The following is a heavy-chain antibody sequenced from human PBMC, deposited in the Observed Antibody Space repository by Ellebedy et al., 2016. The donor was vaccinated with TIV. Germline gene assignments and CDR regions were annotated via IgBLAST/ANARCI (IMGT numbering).Heavy chain of an antibody. CDR1: GGSLSGYY. CDR2: INHSGST. V-gene: IGHV4-34*01. J-gene: IGHJ4*02. CDR3: ARHAPYGGNSFDH. Sequence: MPSETLSLTCAVYGGSLSGYYWSWIRQPPGKGLEWIGEINHSGSTNYNPSLKSRVTISVATSKNQFSLKLSSVTAADTAVYYCARHAPYGGNSFDHWGQGTLVTVSS. D-gene: IGHD4-23*01.